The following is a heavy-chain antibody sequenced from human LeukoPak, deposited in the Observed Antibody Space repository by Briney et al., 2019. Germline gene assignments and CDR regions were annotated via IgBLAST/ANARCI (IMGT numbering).Heavy chain of an antibody. D-gene: IGHD6-19*01. CDR3: ARVGSSSGYYFAY. J-gene: IGHJ4*02. Sequence: PGGSLRLSCAASGFTFSDYYMSWIRQAPGKGLWWGSYISGSGSTIYYAESVKGRFTSSRDNAKNSLYLQMNSLRAEDTAVYYCARVGSSSGYYFAYWGQGTLVTVSS. V-gene: IGHV3-11*01. CDR2: ISGSGSTI. CDR1: GFTFSDYY.